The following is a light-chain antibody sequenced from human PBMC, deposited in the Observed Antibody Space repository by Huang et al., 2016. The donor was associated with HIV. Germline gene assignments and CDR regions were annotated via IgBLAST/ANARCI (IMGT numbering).Light chain of an antibody. V-gene: IGKV1-12*01. CDR3: QQSVTFPLT. Sequence: DIKMTQSPSSVSASIGDRVSCTCRASQDVNKWLAWYQQKPGVAPKLLVYASSTWQSGAPSRFRGSGSGTHFTLTINNLQAEDFATYFCQQSVTFPLTFGGGTKVELK. CDR2: ASS. CDR1: QDVNKW. J-gene: IGKJ4*02.